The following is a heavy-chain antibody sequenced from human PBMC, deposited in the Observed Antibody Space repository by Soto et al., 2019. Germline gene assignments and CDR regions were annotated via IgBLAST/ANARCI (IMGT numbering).Heavy chain of an antibody. CDR3: ARHGSY. CDR2: IYFSGST. CDR1: VVSISSSSYY. Sequence: PSETLSLTCTFSVVSISSSSYYWGWIRQTPGKGLEWIGTIYFSGSTYYNPSLKSRVTISVDRSKNQFSLNLTSVTAADTALYSCARHGSYWGPGTLVTVSS. J-gene: IGHJ4*02. V-gene: IGHV4-39*01.